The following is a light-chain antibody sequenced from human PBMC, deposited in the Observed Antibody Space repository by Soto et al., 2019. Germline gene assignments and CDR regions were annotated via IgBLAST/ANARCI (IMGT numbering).Light chain of an antibody. Sequence: QPVLTQPPSASGTPGQRVTISCSGSSSNIGSNTVNWYQQLPGTAPKLLIYSNNQRPSGVPDRFSDSKSGTSASLAISGLQSEDEADYYCAAWDDSLNGPVFGGGTQLTVL. CDR3: AAWDDSLNGPV. CDR1: SSNIGSNT. J-gene: IGLJ3*02. CDR2: SNN. V-gene: IGLV1-44*01.